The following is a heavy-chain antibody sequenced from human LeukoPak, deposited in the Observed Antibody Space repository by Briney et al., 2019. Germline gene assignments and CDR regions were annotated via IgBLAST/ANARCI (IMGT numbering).Heavy chain of an antibody. CDR1: GYTFSSHG. D-gene: IGHD3-3*01. J-gene: IGHJ4*02. CDR3: ARGRTIFGVVIPYYFDS. V-gene: IGHV1-18*01. Sequence: GASMKVSCKASGYTFSSHGVTWLRQAPGQGLEWMGWISVYNHKANYAQNLQGRVTMTADTSTNTAYLELRSLRSDDTAVYYCARGRTIFGVVIPYYFDSWGQGTLVTVSS. CDR2: ISVYNHKA.